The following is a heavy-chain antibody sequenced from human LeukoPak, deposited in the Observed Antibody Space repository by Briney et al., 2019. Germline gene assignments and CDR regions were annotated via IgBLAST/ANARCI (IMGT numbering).Heavy chain of an antibody. J-gene: IGHJ3*02. D-gene: IGHD3-10*01. Sequence: GESLKISCQGSGSSFTSYWIGWVRQMPGKGLEWMGIIYPGDSDTRYSPSFQGQVTISADKSISTAYLQWSSLKASDSAMYYCATNTMFRGIHAFDIWGQGTMVTVSS. CDR2: IYPGDSDT. CDR1: GSSFTSYW. V-gene: IGHV5-51*01. CDR3: ATNTMFRGIHAFDI.